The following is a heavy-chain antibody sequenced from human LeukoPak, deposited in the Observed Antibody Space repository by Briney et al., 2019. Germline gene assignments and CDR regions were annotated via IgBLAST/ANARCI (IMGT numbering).Heavy chain of an antibody. CDR3: ARERSIAAADYFDY. CDR2: INPSGGST. J-gene: IGHJ4*02. Sequence: ASVKVSCKASGGTFSSYAISWVRQAPGQGLEWMGIINPSGGSTSYAQKFQGRVTMTRDTSTSTVYMELSSLRSEDTAVYYCARERSIAAADYFDYWGQGTLVTVSS. V-gene: IGHV1-46*01. D-gene: IGHD6-13*01. CDR1: GGTFSSYA.